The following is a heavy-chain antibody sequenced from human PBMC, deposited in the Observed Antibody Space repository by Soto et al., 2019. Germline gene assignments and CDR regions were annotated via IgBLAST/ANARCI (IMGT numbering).Heavy chain of an antibody. CDR3: ATYTVTAPFDY. D-gene: IGHD4-17*01. J-gene: IGHJ4*02. CDR1: GGSISSYY. Sequence: QVQLQESGPGLVKPSETLSLTCTVSGGSISSYYGSWIRQPPGKGLEWIGYIYYSGSTNYNPSLTRRVPIQVDTPKNQVSLKLSTVPAAGTAVYYCATYTVTAPFDYWGQRTLVTVSS. CDR2: IYYSGST. V-gene: IGHV4-59*08.